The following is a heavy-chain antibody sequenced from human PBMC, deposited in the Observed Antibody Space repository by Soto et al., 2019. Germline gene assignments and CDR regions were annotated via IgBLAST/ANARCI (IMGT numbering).Heavy chain of an antibody. CDR3: ARDDDYGDNGLDY. CDR1: GFSFSSYG. V-gene: IGHV3-33*01. J-gene: IGHJ4*02. D-gene: IGHD4-17*01. Sequence: QVQLVESGGGVVQPGRSLRLSCAASGFSFSSYGMHWVRQAPGKGLEWVAVILDDGSDKDYTDAVKGRFTISRDNSKNTLYLEMNSLRAEDTAVYYCARDDDYGDNGLDYWGQGTLVPVSS. CDR2: ILDDGSDK.